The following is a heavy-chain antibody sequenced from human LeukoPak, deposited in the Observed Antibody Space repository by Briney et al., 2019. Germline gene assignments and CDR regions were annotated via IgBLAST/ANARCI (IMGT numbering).Heavy chain of an antibody. CDR3: AKGRGSSSWYPVDY. CDR2: ISWNSGSI. J-gene: IGHJ4*02. V-gene: IGHV3-9*01. Sequence: GRSLRLFCAASGFTFDDYAMHWVRQAPGKGLEWVSGISWNSGSIGYADSVKGRFTISRDNAKNSLYLQMNSLRAEDTALYYCAKGRGSSSWYPVDYWGQGTLVTVSS. CDR1: GFTFDDYA. D-gene: IGHD6-13*01.